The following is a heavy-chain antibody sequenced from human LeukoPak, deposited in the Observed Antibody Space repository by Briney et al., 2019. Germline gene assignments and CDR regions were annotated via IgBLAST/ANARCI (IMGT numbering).Heavy chain of an antibody. D-gene: IGHD5-12*01. Sequence: SETLSLTCIVSSASTNTDSYFWDWIRQPPGKGLEWIGSGYYSGSSHYNPSLKSRVTISVDTSKNQFSLRVSSVTAADTAVYYCVRLWLRWGIDYWGQGSLVSVSS. J-gene: IGHJ4*02. CDR2: GYYSGSS. CDR1: SASTNTDSYF. CDR3: VRLWLRWGIDY. V-gene: IGHV4-39*01.